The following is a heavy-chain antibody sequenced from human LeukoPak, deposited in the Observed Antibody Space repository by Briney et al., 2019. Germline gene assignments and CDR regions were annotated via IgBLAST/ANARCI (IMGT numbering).Heavy chain of an antibody. J-gene: IGHJ4*02. V-gene: IGHV4-31*03. Sequence: LQTLSLTCTVSGGSISSGGYYWSWIRQHPGKGLEWIGYIYYSGSTYYNPSLKSRVTISVDTSKNQFSLKLSSVTAADTAVYYCARGEGLRFLEWLEGYYFDYWGQGTLVTVSS. D-gene: IGHD3-3*01. CDR2: IYYSGST. CDR3: ARGEGLRFLEWLEGYYFDY. CDR1: GGSISSGGYY.